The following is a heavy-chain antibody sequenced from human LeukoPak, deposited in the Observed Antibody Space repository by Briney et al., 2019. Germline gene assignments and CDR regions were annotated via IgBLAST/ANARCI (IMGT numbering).Heavy chain of an antibody. J-gene: IGHJ5*02. D-gene: IGHD3-9*01. Sequence: SETLSLTCTVSGGSISSDRFYWTWVRQPAGKRPEWIGRIKSSNTNYNPSLKSRVNISVDTSTNQFSLKLSSLTAADTAVYYCARGDDLLTGSYDWFNPWGQGTLVIVSS. CDR2: IKSSNT. CDR3: ARGDDLLTGSYDWFNP. CDR1: GGSISSDRFY. V-gene: IGHV4-61*02.